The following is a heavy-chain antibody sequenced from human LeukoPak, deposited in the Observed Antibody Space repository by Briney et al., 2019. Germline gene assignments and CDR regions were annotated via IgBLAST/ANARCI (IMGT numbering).Heavy chain of an antibody. CDR1: GFTFSSYA. CDR3: ARDPYGGKRGYYFDY. CDR2: ISYDGSNK. V-gene: IGHV3-30*01. Sequence: PGGSLRLSCAASGFTFSSYAMHWVRQAPGKALEWVAVISYDGSNKYYADSVKGRFTISRDNSKNTLYLQMNSLRAEDTAVYYCARDPYGGKRGYYFDYWGQGTLVTVSS. D-gene: IGHD4-23*01. J-gene: IGHJ4*02.